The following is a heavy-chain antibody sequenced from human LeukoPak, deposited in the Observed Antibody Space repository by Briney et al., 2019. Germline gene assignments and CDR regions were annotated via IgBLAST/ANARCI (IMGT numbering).Heavy chain of an antibody. CDR2: IYTSGST. J-gene: IGHJ4*02. CDR1: GGSISSYY. Sequence: PSETLSLTCTVSGGSISSYYWSWIRQPAGKGLEWIGRIYTSGSTDYNPSLKSRVTMSVDTSKNQFSLKLSSVSAADTAVYYCASWVSNSSGYQGNDYWGQGTLATVSS. CDR3: ASWVSNSSGYQGNDY. D-gene: IGHD3-22*01. V-gene: IGHV4-4*07.